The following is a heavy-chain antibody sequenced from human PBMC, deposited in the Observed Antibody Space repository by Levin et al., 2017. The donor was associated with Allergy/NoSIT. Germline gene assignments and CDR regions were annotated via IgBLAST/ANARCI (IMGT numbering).Heavy chain of an antibody. CDR1: GFTFSSYG. V-gene: IGHV3-33*01. Sequence: SLKISCAASGFTFSSYGMHWVRQAPGKGLEWVAVIWYDGSNKYYADSVKGRFTISRDNSKNTLYLQMNSLRAEDTAVYYCARFSDTSTPSELGYCSGGSCYTWGQGTLVTVSS. CDR2: IWYDGSNK. D-gene: IGHD2-15*01. J-gene: IGHJ5*02. CDR3: ARFSDTSTPSELGYCSGGSCYT.